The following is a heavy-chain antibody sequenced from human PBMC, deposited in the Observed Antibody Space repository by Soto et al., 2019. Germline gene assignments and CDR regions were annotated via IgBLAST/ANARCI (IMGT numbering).Heavy chain of an antibody. J-gene: IGHJ3*02. V-gene: IGHV3-53*01. CDR1: GFSVSSSY. CDR2: IYSGGTT. Sequence: EVQLVESGGGLIQPGGSLRLSCAASGFSVSSSYISWVRQAPGKGLEWVSVIYSGGTTYYADSVKGQFTISRDNSKNTVYLQMNSLRAEDTAVYYCARGGQYVRAFDIWGQGTMVTVSS. D-gene: IGHD3-16*01. CDR3: ARGGQYVRAFDI.